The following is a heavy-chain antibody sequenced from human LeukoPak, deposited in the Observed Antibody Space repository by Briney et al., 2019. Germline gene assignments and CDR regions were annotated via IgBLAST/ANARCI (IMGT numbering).Heavy chain of an antibody. V-gene: IGHV4-59*12. CDR1: GGSINSYY. CDR3: ATGGVAQYFDL. D-gene: IGHD2-15*01. J-gene: IGHJ2*01. CDR2: IYHRGST. Sequence: SETLSLTCTVSGGSINSYYWSWIPQPPGKGLEWIGYIYHRGSTNYNSSLKSRVSISVDKSKNQFSLKLSSVTAADTAVYYCATGGVAQYFDLWGRGTLVTVSS.